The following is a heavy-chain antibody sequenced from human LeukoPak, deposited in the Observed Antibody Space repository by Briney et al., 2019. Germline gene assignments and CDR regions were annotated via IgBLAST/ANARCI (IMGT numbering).Heavy chain of an antibody. CDR1: EYTFTGYY. Sequence: ASVKVSCKASEYTFTGYYIHWVRQAPGQGLEWMGWINPNSGDTYYAQKFQGRVTMTRDTSISTAYMDLNSLISDDTAVYYCARVQYQLLFEGNWFDPWGQGTLVTVSS. J-gene: IGHJ5*02. V-gene: IGHV1-2*02. D-gene: IGHD2-2*01. CDR2: INPNSGDT. CDR3: ARVQYQLLFEGNWFDP.